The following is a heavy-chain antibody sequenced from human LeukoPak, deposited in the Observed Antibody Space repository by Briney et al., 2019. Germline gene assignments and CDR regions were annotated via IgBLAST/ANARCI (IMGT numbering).Heavy chain of an antibody. V-gene: IGHV4-38-2*01. Sequence: SETLSLTCAVSGYSISSGYYWGWIRQPPGKGLEWIGSIYHSGSTYYNPSFKSRVTISVDTSKNQFSLKLSSVTAADTAVYYCARGYSSANDWFDPWGQGTLVTVSS. CDR2: IYHSGST. D-gene: IGHD6-19*01. CDR1: GYSISSGYY. J-gene: IGHJ5*02. CDR3: ARGYSSANDWFDP.